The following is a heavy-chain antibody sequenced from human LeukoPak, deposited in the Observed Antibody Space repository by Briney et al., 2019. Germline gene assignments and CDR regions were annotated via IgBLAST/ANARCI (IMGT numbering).Heavy chain of an antibody. V-gene: IGHV3-48*03. J-gene: IGHJ6*03. D-gene: IGHD1-26*01. Sequence: AGGSRRLSCAASGFSFITYAMDWVRQAPGKGLEWVSGISGTGSAIDYADSVKGRFTVSRDTSKRTVYLQMSGLRVDDTATYYCVKGSGTHYYFYYMDVWGKGTPVTVSS. CDR1: GFSFITYA. CDR3: VKGSGTHYYFYYMDV. CDR2: ISGTGSAI.